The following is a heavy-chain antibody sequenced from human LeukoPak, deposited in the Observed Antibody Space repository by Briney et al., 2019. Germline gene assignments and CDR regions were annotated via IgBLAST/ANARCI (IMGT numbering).Heavy chain of an antibody. D-gene: IGHD3-3*01. CDR3: ARVGNFWDYYYYYMDV. V-gene: IGHV1-24*01. CDR1: GYTLTELS. Sequence: GASVKVSCKVSGYTLTELSMHWVRQAPGKGLEWMGGFDPEDGETIYAQKVQGRVTMTEDTSTDTAYMELSSLSSEDTAVYYCARVGNFWDYYYYYMDVWGKGTTVTVSS. CDR2: FDPEDGET. J-gene: IGHJ6*03.